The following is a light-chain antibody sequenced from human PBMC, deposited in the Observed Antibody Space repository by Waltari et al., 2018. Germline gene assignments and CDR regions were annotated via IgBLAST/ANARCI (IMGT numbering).Light chain of an antibody. V-gene: IGLV3-21*02. Sequence: YVLTQPPSVPVTPGRTARIPRGGKNIGRKIEHWYQQKPGQAPGLVVYEDKERPSGIPERFSASTSGNTATLTISGVAAGDEADYCCQVWDRTGDHVIFGGGTKLTVL. CDR2: EDK. CDR1: NIGRKI. CDR3: QVWDRTGDHVI. J-gene: IGLJ2*01.